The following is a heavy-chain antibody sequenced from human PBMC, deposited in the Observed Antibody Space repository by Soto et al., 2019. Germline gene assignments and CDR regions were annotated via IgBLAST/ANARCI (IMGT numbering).Heavy chain of an antibody. J-gene: IGHJ6*02. CDR2: IWFAGTNK. CDR3: ARKRRVRGTGLESNYCYYGSNV. D-gene: IGHD3-10*01. V-gene: IGHV3-33*01. CDR1: GFTFSSHG. Sequence: GGSLRLSCSASGFTFSSHGMHWVRQAPCKGLEWVANIWFAGTNKHYVDSVKGRCTISRDSSKNTLYLQMSSLRVEDTAVYHCARKRRVRGTGLESNYCYYGSNVSGHCSTVT.